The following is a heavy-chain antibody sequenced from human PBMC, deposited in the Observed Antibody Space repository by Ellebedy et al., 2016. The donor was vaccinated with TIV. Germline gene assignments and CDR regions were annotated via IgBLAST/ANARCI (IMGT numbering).Heavy chain of an antibody. Sequence: GESLKISXAASGFSFNTYAMHWIRQAPGKGLEWVAVISYDGSDKFYADSVKGRFTISRDNSKNTLFLQMNSLRVEDTAVYYCARRGPAATPIYYMDVWGKGTAVTVSS. V-gene: IGHV3-30-3*01. CDR1: GFSFNTYA. J-gene: IGHJ6*03. CDR2: ISYDGSDK. D-gene: IGHD2-2*02. CDR3: ARRGPAATPIYYMDV.